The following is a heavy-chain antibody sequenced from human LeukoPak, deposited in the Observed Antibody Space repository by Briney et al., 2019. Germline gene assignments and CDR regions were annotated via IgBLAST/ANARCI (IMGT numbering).Heavy chain of an antibody. J-gene: IGHJ4*02. D-gene: IGHD5-24*01. Sequence: PSETLSLTCAVYGGSFSGYYWSWIRQPPGKGLEWIGEINHSGSTNYNPSLKSRVTISVDTSKNQFSLKVPSVTAADTAFYFCASRRGDYNYYFNFWGQGTLVTVSS. V-gene: IGHV4-34*01. CDR1: GGSFSGYY. CDR2: INHSGST. CDR3: ASRRGDYNYYFNF.